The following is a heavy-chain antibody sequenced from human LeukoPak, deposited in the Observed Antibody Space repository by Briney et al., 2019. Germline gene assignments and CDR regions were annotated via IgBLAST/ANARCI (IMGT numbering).Heavy chain of an antibody. D-gene: IGHD5-18*01. V-gene: IGHV1-69*04. J-gene: IGHJ4*02. Sequence: SVKVSCKASGGTFSSYAISWVRQAPGQGLEWMGRIIPILGIANYAQKFQGRVTITADESTSTAYMELSSLRSEDTAVYYCAREKRWDSYGYAFDYWGQGTLVTVSS. CDR2: IIPILGIA. CDR3: AREKRWDSYGYAFDY. CDR1: GGTFSSYA.